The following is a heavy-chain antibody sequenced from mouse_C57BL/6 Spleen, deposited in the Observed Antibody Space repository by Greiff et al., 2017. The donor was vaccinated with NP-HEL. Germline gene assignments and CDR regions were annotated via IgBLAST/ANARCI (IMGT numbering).Heavy chain of an antibody. V-gene: IGHV1-62-2*01. CDR2: FYPGSGSI. J-gene: IGHJ3*01. CDR3: ARHEDSSGPFAY. CDR1: GYTFTEYT. D-gene: IGHD3-2*02. Sequence: QVHVKQSGAELVKPGASVKLSCKASGYTFTEYTIHWVKQRSGQGLEWIGRFYPGSGSIKYNEKFKDKATLTADKSSSTVYMELSRLTSEDSAVYFCARHEDSSGPFAYWGQGTLVTVSA.